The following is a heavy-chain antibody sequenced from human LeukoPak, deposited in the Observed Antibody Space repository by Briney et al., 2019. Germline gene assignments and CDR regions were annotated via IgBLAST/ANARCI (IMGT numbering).Heavy chain of an antibody. Sequence: SETLSLTCAVCGGSFSGYYWSWIRQPPGKGLEWIGEINHSGSTNYNPSLKSRVTISVDTSKNQFSLKLSSVTAADTAVYYCARSRDTAMPTDYWGQGTLVTVSS. CDR1: GGSFSGYY. J-gene: IGHJ4*02. CDR2: INHSGST. V-gene: IGHV4-34*01. D-gene: IGHD5-18*01. CDR3: ARSRDTAMPTDY.